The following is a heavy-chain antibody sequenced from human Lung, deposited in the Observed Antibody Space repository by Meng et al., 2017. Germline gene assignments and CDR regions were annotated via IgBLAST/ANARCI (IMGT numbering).Heavy chain of an antibody. V-gene: IGHV1-18*01. D-gene: IGHD3-22*01. CDR3: AAYYDSSGYYGGRIGFYDY. J-gene: IGHJ4*02. Sequence: ASVKVSCKASGYTFTSYGISWVRQAPGQGLEWMGWISAYNGNTNYAKKLQGRVTMTTDTSTSTAYMELRSLRSDDTAVYYCAAYYDSSGYYGGRIGFYDYWGQGTLVTVSS. CDR1: GYTFTSYG. CDR2: ISAYNGNT.